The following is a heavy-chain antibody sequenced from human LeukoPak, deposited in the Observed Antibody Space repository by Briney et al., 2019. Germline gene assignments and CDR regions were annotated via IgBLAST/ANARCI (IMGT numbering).Heavy chain of an antibody. D-gene: IGHD1-26*01. Sequence: GGSLRLSCAASGFTFSSYWMSWVRQAPGKGLEWVANIKQDGSEKYYVDSVKGRFTISRDNAKNSLYLQMNSLRAEDTALYYCARDRGGRYMYLQHWGQGTLVTVSS. CDR1: GFTFSSYW. CDR2: IKQDGSEK. CDR3: ARDRGGRYMYLQH. J-gene: IGHJ1*01. V-gene: IGHV3-7*03.